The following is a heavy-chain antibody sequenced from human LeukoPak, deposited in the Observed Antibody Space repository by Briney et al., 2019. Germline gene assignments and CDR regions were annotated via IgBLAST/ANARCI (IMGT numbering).Heavy chain of an antibody. D-gene: IGHD3-10*01. V-gene: IGHV3-20*04. Sequence: PGGSLRLSCAASGFTFDSYGMSWVRQVPGKGLEWVSGVIRNGGSTDSADSVKGRFTISRDTAKNSLYLQMNSLRAEDTALYYCVRGFRGGTLYNWGQGTLVSVSS. CDR2: VIRNGGST. CDR3: VRGFRGGTLYN. CDR1: GFTFDSYG. J-gene: IGHJ4*02.